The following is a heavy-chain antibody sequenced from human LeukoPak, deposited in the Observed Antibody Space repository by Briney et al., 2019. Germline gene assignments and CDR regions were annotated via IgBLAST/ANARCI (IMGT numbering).Heavy chain of an antibody. D-gene: IGHD3-10*01. J-gene: IGHJ4*02. CDR2: ISYDGSNK. CDR1: GFTFSSYA. CDR3: ARASYYGSGVAAGSFDY. Sequence: GGSLRLSCAASGFTFSSYAMHWVRQAPGKGLEWVAVISYDGSNKYYADSVKGRFTISRDNSKNTLYLQMNSLRAEDTAVYYCARASYYGSGVAAGSFDYWGQGTLVTVSS. V-gene: IGHV3-30*04.